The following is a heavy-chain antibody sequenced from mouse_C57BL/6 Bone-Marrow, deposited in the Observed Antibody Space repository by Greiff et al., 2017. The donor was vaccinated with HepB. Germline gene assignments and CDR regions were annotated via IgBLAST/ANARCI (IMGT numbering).Heavy chain of an antibody. CDR2: ISYDGSN. D-gene: IGHD1-1*02. J-gene: IGHJ2*01. CDR1: GYSITSGYY. CDR3: ARGGLWPFDY. V-gene: IGHV3-6*01. Sequence: VQLKESGPGLVKPSPSLSLTCSVTGYSITSGYYWNWIRQFPGNKLEWMGYISYDGSNNYNPSLKNRISITRDTSKNQFFLKLNSVTTEDTATYYCARGGLWPFDYWGQGTTLTVSS.